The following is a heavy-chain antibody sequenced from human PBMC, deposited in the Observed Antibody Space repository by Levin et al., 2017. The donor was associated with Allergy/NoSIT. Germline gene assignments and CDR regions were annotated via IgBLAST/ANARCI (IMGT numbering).Heavy chain of an antibody. J-gene: IGHJ4*02. D-gene: IGHD2-2*01. CDR1: GFTFSSYS. CDR3: ARDMWGYCSSTSCPN. V-gene: IGHV3-21*01. CDR2: ISSSSSYI. Sequence: LSLTCAASGFTFSSYSMNWVRQAPGKGLEWVSSISSSSSYIYYADSVKGRFTISRDNAKNSLYLQMNSLRAEDTAVYYCARDMWGYCSSTSCPNWGQGTLVTVSS.